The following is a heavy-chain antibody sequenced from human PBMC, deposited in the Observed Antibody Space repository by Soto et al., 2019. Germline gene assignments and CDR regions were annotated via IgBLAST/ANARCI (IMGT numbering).Heavy chain of an antibody. J-gene: IGHJ4*02. D-gene: IGHD6-19*01. V-gene: IGHV4-59*08. Sequence: SETLSLTCTVSGCSISSYYWSWIRQPPGKGLEWIGYIYYSGSTNYNPSLKSRVTISVATSKNQFSLKLSTVTAADTDVYYCARHEGSYSRGWYPFDYWGQGTLVTVSS. CDR2: IYYSGST. CDR1: GCSISSYY. CDR3: ARHEGSYSRGWYPFDY.